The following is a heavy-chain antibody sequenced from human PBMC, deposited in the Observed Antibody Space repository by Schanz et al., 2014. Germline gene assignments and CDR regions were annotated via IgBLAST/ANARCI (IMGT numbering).Heavy chain of an antibody. Sequence: QVQLVQSGAEVKKPGSSMKVSCKASGGTFNSYTINWVRQAPGQGLEWMGRIIPILGIANYAQKFQGRVTITADRSTSTAYMELSSLRSEDTAVYYCARGYGDSPTDVWGEGTLVNVSA. D-gene: IGHD4-17*01. CDR3: ARGYGDSPTDV. CDR1: GGTFNSYT. CDR2: IIPILGIA. V-gene: IGHV1-69*02. J-gene: IGHJ4*02.